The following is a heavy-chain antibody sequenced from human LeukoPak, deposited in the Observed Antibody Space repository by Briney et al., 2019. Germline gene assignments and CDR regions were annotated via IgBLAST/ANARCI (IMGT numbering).Heavy chain of an antibody. J-gene: IGHJ4*02. CDR3: AKVKYSSSPGIIDF. Sequence: PGGSLRLSCAASGFTFSSYAMNWVRQAPGKGLEWISYISSSSSTIYYADSVEGRFTMSRDNSKNTVYLQMNSLRAEDTAVYYCAKVKYSSSPGIIDFWGQGTLVTVSS. V-gene: IGHV3-23*01. CDR2: ISSSSSTI. CDR1: GFTFSSYA. D-gene: IGHD6-6*01.